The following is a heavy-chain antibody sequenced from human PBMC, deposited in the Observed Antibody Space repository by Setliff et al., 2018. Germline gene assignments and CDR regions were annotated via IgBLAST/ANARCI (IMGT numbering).Heavy chain of an antibody. J-gene: IGHJ6*03. Sequence: SETLSLTCSVSGGSISSGGFYWSWIRQSAGKGLECLGRIYTDGSTKYNPSLNSRVTLLIDTAKNQISLRLSSVTAADTAVYFCARVTGFSYMDVWGKGTTVTVSS. V-gene: IGHV4-61*02. D-gene: IGHD3-3*01. CDR3: ARVTGFSYMDV. CDR2: IYTDGST. CDR1: GGSISSGGFY.